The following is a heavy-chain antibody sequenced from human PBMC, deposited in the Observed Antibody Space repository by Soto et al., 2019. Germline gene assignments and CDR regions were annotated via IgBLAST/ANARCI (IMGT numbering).Heavy chain of an antibody. CDR1: GVSISSNNW. CDR2: MYHTGST. V-gene: IGHV4-4*02. CDR3: ARSSRYAYDSSEGDFDY. D-gene: IGHD3-22*01. J-gene: IGHJ4*02. Sequence: QVQLQESGPGLVKPSGTLSLTCAVSGVSISSNNWWSWVRQPPGKGLDWIGEMYHTGSTNYNPSRKSRVTISVDKSKNQFSLKLSSVTAAATAVYYCARSSRYAYDSSEGDFDYWGQGTLVTVSS.